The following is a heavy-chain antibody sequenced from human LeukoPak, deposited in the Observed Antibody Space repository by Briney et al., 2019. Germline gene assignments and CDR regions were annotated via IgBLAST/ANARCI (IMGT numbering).Heavy chain of an antibody. Sequence: SETLSLTCTVSGGSIGSYYWSWIRQPPGKGLEWIGYIYYSGSTNYNPSLKSRVTISVDTSKNQFSLKLSSVTAADTAVYYCARESGSYGAAFDIWGQGTMVTVSS. CDR2: IYYSGST. D-gene: IGHD1-26*01. J-gene: IGHJ3*02. CDR1: GGSIGSYY. CDR3: ARESGSYGAAFDI. V-gene: IGHV4-59*01.